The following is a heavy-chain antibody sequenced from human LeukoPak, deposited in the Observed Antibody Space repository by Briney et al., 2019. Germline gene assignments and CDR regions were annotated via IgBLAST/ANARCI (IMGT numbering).Heavy chain of an antibody. J-gene: IGHJ4*02. CDR1: GFTFSTYT. CDR3: ATYRQVLLPFES. Sequence: QPGGSLRLSCAASGFTFSTYTMNWVRQAPGKGLEWVSSISSIGSTIYYADSVKGRFTISRDNAKNSLYLQMNSLIAEDTAIYYCATYRQVLLPFESWGQGTLVTVSS. D-gene: IGHD5-18*01. V-gene: IGHV3-48*01. CDR2: ISSIGSTI.